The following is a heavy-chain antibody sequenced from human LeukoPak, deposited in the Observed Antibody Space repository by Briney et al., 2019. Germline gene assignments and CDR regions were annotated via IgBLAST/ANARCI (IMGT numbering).Heavy chain of an antibody. CDR1: GGSISSYY. J-gene: IGHJ3*02. Sequence: SETLSLTCTVSGGSISSYYWSWIRQPPGKGLEWIGYIYYSGSTNYNPSLKSRVTISVDTSKNQFSLKLSSVTAADTAVYYCARHRTRGDAFDIWGQGTMVTVSS. CDR3: ARHRTRGDAFDI. D-gene: IGHD3-10*01. CDR2: IYYSGST. V-gene: IGHV4-59*08.